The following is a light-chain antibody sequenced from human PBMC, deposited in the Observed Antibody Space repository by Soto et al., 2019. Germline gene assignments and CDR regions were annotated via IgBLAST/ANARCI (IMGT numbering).Light chain of an antibody. J-gene: IGLJ1*01. V-gene: IGLV2-14*01. CDR3: TSYTNTGNYV. CDR2: DVN. CDR1: SSDVGAYDF. Sequence: QSVLTQPASVSGSPGQSITISCTGTSSDVGAYDFVSWYQQHPGKAPKLMVYDVNNRPSGVSYRFSGSKSGNTASLTISGLQAEDEADYYCTSYTNTGNYVFGTGTKVTVL.